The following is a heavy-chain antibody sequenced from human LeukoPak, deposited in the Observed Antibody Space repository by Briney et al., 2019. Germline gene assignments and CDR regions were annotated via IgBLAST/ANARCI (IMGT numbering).Heavy chain of an antibody. Sequence: SETLSLTCAVYGGSFSGYYWSWIRQPPGKGLEWIGEINHSGSTNYNPSLKSRVTISVDTSKNQFSLKLSSVTAADTAVYYCARVSTRGNNWNRGDFDYWGQGTLVTVST. V-gene: IGHV4-34*01. J-gene: IGHJ4*02. CDR2: INHSGST. CDR1: GGSFSGYY. CDR3: ARVSTRGNNWNRGDFDY. D-gene: IGHD1-1*01.